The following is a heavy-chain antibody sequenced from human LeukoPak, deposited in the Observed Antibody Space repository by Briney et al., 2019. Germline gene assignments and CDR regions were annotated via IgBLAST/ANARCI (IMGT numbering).Heavy chain of an antibody. Sequence: GGSLRLSCAASVFTFSSYSMNWVRQAPGKGLEWVSSISSSSSYIYYADSVKGRFTISRDNAKNSLYLQMDSLRAEDTAVYYCARGQDYVWGSYHVNTAIWGQGTLVTVSS. J-gene: IGHJ4*02. CDR3: ARGQDYVWGSYHVNTAI. CDR2: ISSSSSYI. D-gene: IGHD3-16*02. CDR1: VFTFSSYS. V-gene: IGHV3-21*01.